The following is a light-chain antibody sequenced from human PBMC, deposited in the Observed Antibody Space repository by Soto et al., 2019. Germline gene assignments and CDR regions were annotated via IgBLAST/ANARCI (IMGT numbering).Light chain of an antibody. Sequence: MNQSPSSLAGSVWYSSAIACLSSQPVTNYLSWYQQKPGKAPKLFIYAASRLQSGVPSRLSGGGSGIDFTLTISSLLPEDFATYYCQPSYIGPWMVGSGTKVDIK. J-gene: IGKJ1*01. CDR1: QPVTNY. CDR3: QPSYIGPWM. CDR2: AAS. V-gene: IGKV1-39*01.